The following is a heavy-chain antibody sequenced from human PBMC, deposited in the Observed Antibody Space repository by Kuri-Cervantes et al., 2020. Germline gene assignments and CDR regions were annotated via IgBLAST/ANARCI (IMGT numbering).Heavy chain of an antibody. V-gene: IGHV4-59*02. CDR2: IYYSGST. J-gene: IGHJ4*02. CDR3: ASGYCSGGSCYSNY. CDR1: GLTVSSNY. Sequence: GSLRLSCAASGLTVSSNYMSWVRQAPGKGLEWIGYIYYSGSTNCNPSLKSRVTISVDTSKNQFSLKLSSVTAADTAVYYCASGYCSGGSCYSNYWGQGPWSPSPQ. D-gene: IGHD2-15*01.